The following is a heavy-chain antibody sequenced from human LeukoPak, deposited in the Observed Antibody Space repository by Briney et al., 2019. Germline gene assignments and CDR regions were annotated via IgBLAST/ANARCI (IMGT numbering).Heavy chain of an antibody. CDR1: GYTFTSYG. V-gene: IGHV1-18*01. CDR3: ARAEREYCSGGSCYYYYGMDV. CDR2: ISAYNGNT. Sequence: ASVKVSCKASGYTFTSYGISWVRQAPGQGLEWMGWISAYNGNTNYAQKLQGRVTMTTDTSTSTAYMELSSLRSEDTAVYYCARAEREYCSGGSCYYYYGMDVWGQGTTVTVSS. D-gene: IGHD2-15*01. J-gene: IGHJ6*02.